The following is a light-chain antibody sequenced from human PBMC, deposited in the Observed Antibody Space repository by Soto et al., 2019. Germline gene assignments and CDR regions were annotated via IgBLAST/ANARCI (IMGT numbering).Light chain of an antibody. CDR3: QSYDRGLSSPYV. CDR1: SSNIGAGFD. CDR2: GNI. V-gene: IGLV1-40*01. J-gene: IGLJ1*01. Sequence: QSVLTQPPSVSGAPRQRVTISCTGSSSNIGAGFDVQWYQQLPGTAPKLLIYGNINRPSGVPDRFSGSKSGTSASLAITGLQPEDEADYYCQSYDRGLSSPYVFGTGTKVTVL.